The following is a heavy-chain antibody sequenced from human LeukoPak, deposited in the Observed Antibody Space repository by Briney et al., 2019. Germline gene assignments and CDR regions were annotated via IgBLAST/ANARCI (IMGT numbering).Heavy chain of an antibody. CDR1: GGSISSSSYY. V-gene: IGHV4-39*07. J-gene: IGHJ6*03. Sequence: PSETLSLTCTVSGGSISSSSYYWGWIRQPPGKGLEWIGSIYYSGSTYYNPSLKSRVTISVDTSKNQFSLKLSSVTAADTAVYYCARDSYDSGSYNLYYYYYMDVWGKGTTVTVSS. CDR2: IYYSGST. D-gene: IGHD3-10*01. CDR3: ARDSYDSGSYNLYYYYYMDV.